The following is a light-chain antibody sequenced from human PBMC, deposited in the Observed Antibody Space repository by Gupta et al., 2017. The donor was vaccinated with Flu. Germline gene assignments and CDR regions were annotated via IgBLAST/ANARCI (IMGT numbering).Light chain of an antibody. CDR1: SSDVGSYNL. CDR3: CSYAGSSTLGV. V-gene: IGLV2-23*02. Sequence: ITISCTGTSSDVGSYNLVSWYQQHPGKAPKLMIYEVSKRPSGVSNRFSGSKSGNTASLTISGLQAEDEADYYCCSYAGSSTLGVFGGGTKLTGL. CDR2: EVS. J-gene: IGLJ2*01.